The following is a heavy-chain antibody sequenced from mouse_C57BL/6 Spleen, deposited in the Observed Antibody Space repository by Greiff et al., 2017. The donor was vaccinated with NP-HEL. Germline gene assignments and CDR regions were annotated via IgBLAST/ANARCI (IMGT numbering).Heavy chain of an antibody. J-gene: IGHJ2*01. Sequence: QVQLQQSGAELVRPGASVKLSCKASGYTFTDYYINWVKQRPGQRLEWIARIYPGSGNTYYNEKFKGKATLTAEKSSSTAYMQLSSLTSEDSAVYFCARSQTGYFDYWGQGTTLTVSS. CDR3: ARSQTGYFDY. CDR1: GYTFTDYY. V-gene: IGHV1-76*01. D-gene: IGHD4-1*01. CDR2: IYPGSGNT.